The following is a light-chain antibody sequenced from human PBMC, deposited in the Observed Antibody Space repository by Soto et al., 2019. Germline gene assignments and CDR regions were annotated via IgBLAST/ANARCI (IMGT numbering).Light chain of an antibody. V-gene: IGLV2-14*01. Sequence: QSALTQPASVSGSPGQSITISCTGTTSDIGDYNYVSWYQHLPGRVPKLIISLVSHRPSGVSDRFSGSKSGNTASLTISGLQAEDEGDYYGTSWGIFGPGTKLTVL. CDR2: LVS. CDR1: TSDIGDYNY. CDR3: TSWGI. J-gene: IGLJ1*01.